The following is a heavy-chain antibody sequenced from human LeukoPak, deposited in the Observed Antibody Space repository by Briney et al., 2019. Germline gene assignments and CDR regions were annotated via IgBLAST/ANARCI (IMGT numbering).Heavy chain of an antibody. V-gene: IGHV1-18*01. CDR3: ARRSSGYRGLNSGAFDI. J-gene: IGHJ3*02. CDR2: ISAYNGNT. D-gene: IGHD3-22*01. CDR1: GYTFTSYG. Sequence: ASVKVSCKASGYTFTSYGISWVRQAPGQGLEWMGWISAYNGNTNYAQKLQGRVTMTTDTSTSTAYMELRGLRSDDTAVYYCARRSSGYRGLNSGAFDIWGQGTMVTVSS.